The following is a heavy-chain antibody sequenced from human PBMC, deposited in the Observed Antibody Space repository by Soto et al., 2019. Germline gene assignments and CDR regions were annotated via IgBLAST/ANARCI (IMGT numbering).Heavy chain of an antibody. Sequence: GSRRLSCAASGFTFSNYAMSWVRQAPGKGLEWVSAISGSGGSTFYADSVKGRFTISRDNSKNTLYLQMNSLRAEDTAVYYCAKFSAPSMCDISSVPDYWGQGTLVTVS. CDR1: GFTFSNYA. CDR3: AKFSAPSMCDISSVPDY. J-gene: IGHJ4*02. CDR2: ISGSGGST. D-gene: IGHD6-6*01. V-gene: IGHV3-23*01.